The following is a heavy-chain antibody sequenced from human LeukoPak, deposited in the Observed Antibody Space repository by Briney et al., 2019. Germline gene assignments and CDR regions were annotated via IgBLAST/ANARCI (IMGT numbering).Heavy chain of an antibody. D-gene: IGHD2-15*01. V-gene: IGHV3-21*01. CDR1: GFIFSSYS. Sequence: GGPLRLSCAASGFIFSSYSMNGLRLAPGEGVVGVSHTSSSSTYIYYADSVKSRFTISRDNAKNSLYLQIIRLKAEDAAVYYSARDQLFSWDYWGQGTVVTVSS. CDR3: ARDQLFSWDY. J-gene: IGHJ4*02. CDR2: TSSSSTYI.